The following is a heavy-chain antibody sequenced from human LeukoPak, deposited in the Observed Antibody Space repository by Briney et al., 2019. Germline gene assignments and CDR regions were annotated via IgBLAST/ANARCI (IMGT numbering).Heavy chain of an antibody. CDR2: INHSGST. V-gene: IGHV4-34*01. D-gene: IGHD5-18*01. Sequence: SETLSLTCAVYGGSFSGYYWSWIRQPPGKGLEWIGEINHSGSTNYNPSLKSRVTISVDTSKNQFSLKLSSVTAADTAVYYCARQGYSYGYFGYWGQGTLVTVSS. CDR1: GGSFSGYY. J-gene: IGHJ4*02. CDR3: ARQGYSYGYFGY.